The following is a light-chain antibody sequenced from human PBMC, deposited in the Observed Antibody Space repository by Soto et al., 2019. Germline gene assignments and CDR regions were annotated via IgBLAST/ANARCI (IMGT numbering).Light chain of an antibody. CDR1: QNIGDS. CDR2: GSF. CDR3: QHSWT. V-gene: IGKV1-39*01. Sequence: DIQMTQSPSSLSASVGDRVTITCRISQNIGDSLNWYQQKPGKAPKLLIYGSFHLQSGVPSRFSGSGAGTDFTLTVSSLQPEDFASYYCQHSWTFGQGTKLEL. J-gene: IGKJ2*01.